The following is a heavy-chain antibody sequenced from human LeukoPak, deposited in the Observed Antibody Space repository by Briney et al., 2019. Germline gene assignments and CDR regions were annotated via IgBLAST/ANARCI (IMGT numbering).Heavy chain of an antibody. CDR1: GYTFTIYG. V-gene: IGHV1-18*04. CDR3: TRVSGDYADPPSFDY. CDR2: ISAYNGNT. D-gene: IGHD4-17*01. J-gene: IGHJ4*02. Sequence: ASVKVSCKASGYTFTIYGISWVRHAPGQGLEWMGWISAYNGNTNYAQKLPGRVTMTTDTSTSTDYMELRSLRADDTAVYYYTRVSGDYADPPSFDYWGQGTLVTVSS.